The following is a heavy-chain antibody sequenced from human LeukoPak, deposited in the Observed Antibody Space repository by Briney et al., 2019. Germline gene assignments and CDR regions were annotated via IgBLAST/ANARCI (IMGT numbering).Heavy chain of an antibody. J-gene: IGHJ5*02. D-gene: IGHD3-10*01. CDR3: AKDRLLWFGGINNWFDP. V-gene: IGHV3-23*01. CDR1: GFTFSSYA. CDR2: ISGSGGST. Sequence: GGSLRLSCAASGFTFSSYAMSWVRQAPGKGLEWVSAISGSGGSTYYADSVKGRFTISRDNSKNTLYLQMNSLRAEDTAVYYCAKDRLLWFGGINNWFDPWGQGTLVTVSS.